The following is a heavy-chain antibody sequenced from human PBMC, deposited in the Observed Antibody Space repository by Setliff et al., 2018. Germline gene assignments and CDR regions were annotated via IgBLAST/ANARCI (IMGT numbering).Heavy chain of an antibody. J-gene: IGHJ5*02. D-gene: IGHD3-3*01. CDR1: GGLIYDHW. CDR3: ARERQGGFVEWSPLDT. V-gene: IGHV4-4*07. CDR2: VYSDGDT. Sequence: SETLSLTCSVSGGLIYDHWWTWVRQPAGEELQWIGRVYSDGDTEYNPSLKSRVTISVDTSNNQFSLHLTSVTAADTAQYFCARERQGGFVEWSPLDTWGQEILVTVSS.